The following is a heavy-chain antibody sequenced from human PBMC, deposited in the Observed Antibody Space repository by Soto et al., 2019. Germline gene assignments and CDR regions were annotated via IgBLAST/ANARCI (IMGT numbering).Heavy chain of an antibody. V-gene: IGHV1-46*03. Sequence: ASVKVSCKASGYTFTSYYMHWVRQAPGQGLEWMGIINPSGGSTSYAQKFQGRVTMTRDTSTSTVYMELSSLRSEDTAVYYCARDPDDSSGYYPRSYGMDVWGQGTTVTVSS. CDR2: INPSGGST. J-gene: IGHJ6*02. CDR1: GYTFTSYY. D-gene: IGHD3-22*01. CDR3: ARDPDDSSGYYPRSYGMDV.